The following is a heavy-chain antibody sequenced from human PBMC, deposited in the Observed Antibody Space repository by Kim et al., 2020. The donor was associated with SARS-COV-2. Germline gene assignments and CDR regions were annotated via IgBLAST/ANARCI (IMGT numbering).Heavy chain of an antibody. J-gene: IGHJ4*01. CDR3: IPSDYVWGKYRYFDS. Sequence: GGSLRLSCGASGFTFSNAWMSWVRQAPGKGLEWIARIKSKTDGGTRDYAAPVKGRFTVSRDDSITTVYLQMNSLKNEDTAVYYCIPSDYVWGKYRYFDS. CDR2: IKSKTDGGTR. V-gene: IGHV3-15*01. CDR1: GFTFSNAW. D-gene: IGHD3-16*02.